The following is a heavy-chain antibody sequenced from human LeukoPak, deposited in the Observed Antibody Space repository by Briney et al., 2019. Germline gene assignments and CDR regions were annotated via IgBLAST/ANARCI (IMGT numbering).Heavy chain of an antibody. CDR1: GFTFDNYA. Sequence: GGSLRLSCAASGFTFDNYAMNWVRQAPGKGLEWVSRTKSDGSGTNYADSVKGRFTISRDNAQNTLYLQMNNLGVDDTAVYYCARALVTRLGAFDIWGQGTMVIVFS. CDR2: TKSDGSGT. V-gene: IGHV3-74*01. D-gene: IGHD1-26*01. J-gene: IGHJ3*02. CDR3: ARALVTRLGAFDI.